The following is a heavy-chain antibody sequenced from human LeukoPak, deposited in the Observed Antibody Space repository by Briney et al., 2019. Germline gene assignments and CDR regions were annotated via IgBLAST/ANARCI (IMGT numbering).Heavy chain of an antibody. J-gene: IGHJ4*02. CDR3: AKTLGYCSGGSCYSGVIDY. CDR2: ISGSGGST. Sequence: GGSLRLSCAAAGFTFSSYAMSWVRQAPGKGLEWVSAISGSGGSTYYADSVKGRFTISRDNSKNTLYLQMNSLRAEDTAVYYCAKTLGYCSGGSCYSGVIDYWGQGTLVTVSS. V-gene: IGHV3-23*01. CDR1: GFTFSSYA. D-gene: IGHD2-15*01.